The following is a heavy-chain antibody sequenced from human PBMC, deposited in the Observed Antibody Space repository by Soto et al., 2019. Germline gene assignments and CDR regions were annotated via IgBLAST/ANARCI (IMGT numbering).Heavy chain of an antibody. CDR2: IYYSGST. J-gene: IGHJ2*01. CDR1: GGSISSYY. CDR3: ARFNLYFDL. Sequence: QVQLQESGPGLVKPSETLSLTCTVSGGSISSYYWSWIRQPPGQGLEWLGYIYYSGSTNSNPSLKGRVTISVDPSKNQFSLKLSSVTAADTAVYYCARFNLYFDLLGRGTLVTVSS. V-gene: IGHV4-59*08.